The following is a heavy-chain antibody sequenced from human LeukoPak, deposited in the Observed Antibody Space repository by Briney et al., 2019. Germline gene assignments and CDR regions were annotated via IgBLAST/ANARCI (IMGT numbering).Heavy chain of an antibody. CDR1: GFTFKLYW. CDR2: INDDGSDT. Sequence: GGCLRLSCAASGFTFKLYWMHWVRQVPGKRPVWVSRINDDGSDTIYADSVRGRFTISRDDAKNTVYLQMNNLRAEDTAVYYCVRGGPSTWSWGQGTLVTVSS. J-gene: IGHJ5*02. CDR3: VRGGPSTWS. D-gene: IGHD2-15*01. V-gene: IGHV3-74*01.